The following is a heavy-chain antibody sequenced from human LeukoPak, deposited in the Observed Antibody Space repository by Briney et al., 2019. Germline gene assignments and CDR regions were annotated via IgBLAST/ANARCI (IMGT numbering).Heavy chain of an antibody. D-gene: IGHD6-13*01. CDR3: ARVGSWHSPFDY. V-gene: IGHV4-59*01. CDR1: GGSISSYY. CDR2: IYYSGST. J-gene: IGHJ4*02. Sequence: SETLSLTCTVSGGSISSYYWSWIRQPPGKGLEWIGYIYYSGSTNYNPSLKSRVTISVDTSKNQFSLKLSSVTAADTAVYYCARVGSWHSPFDYWGQGTLVTASS.